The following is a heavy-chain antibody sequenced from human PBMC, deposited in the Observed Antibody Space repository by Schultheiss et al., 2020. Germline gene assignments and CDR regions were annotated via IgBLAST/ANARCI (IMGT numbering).Heavy chain of an antibody. V-gene: IGHV4-39*01. D-gene: IGHD4-17*01. CDR3: ARPQTTLTTPYFQH. J-gene: IGHJ1*01. CDR2: IYYYGST. Sequence: SETLSLTCTVSGGSISSGSYYWSWIRQPAGKGLEWIGSIYYYGSTYYNPSLKSRVTMSVDTSKNQFSLKLSSVTAADTAIYYCARPQTTLTTPYFQHWGQGNLVTVSS. CDR1: GGSISSGSYY.